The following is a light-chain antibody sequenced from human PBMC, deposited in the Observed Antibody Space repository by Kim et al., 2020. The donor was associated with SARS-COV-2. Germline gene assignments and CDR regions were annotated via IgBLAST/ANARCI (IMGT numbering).Light chain of an antibody. Sequence: EIVLTQSPGTLSMSAGERATLSCRASQSVRGTNVVWYQQKAGQAPRLVIDVALRRASGIPERFSGSGSGTDFTLTISTLETEDVAVYYCQQYDTPPWTFGQGTKVDIK. CDR1: QSVRGTN. CDR3: QQYDTPPWT. CDR2: VAL. V-gene: IGKV3-20*01. J-gene: IGKJ1*01.